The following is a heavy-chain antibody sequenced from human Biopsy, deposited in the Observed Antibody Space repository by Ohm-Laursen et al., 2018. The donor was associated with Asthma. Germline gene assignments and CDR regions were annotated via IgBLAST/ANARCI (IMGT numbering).Heavy chain of an antibody. Sequence: SDTLSLTCDVYPGSFSGFFWTWTRQSPGKGLEWIGETNERGVTNNNPSLKSRVIISIDTYWNRVSLKLTSVTAADTAVYYCARGPELDVWGQGTTVTVSS. CDR1: PGSFSGFF. J-gene: IGHJ6*02. CDR3: ARGPELDV. V-gene: IGHV4-34*01. CDR2: TNERGVT.